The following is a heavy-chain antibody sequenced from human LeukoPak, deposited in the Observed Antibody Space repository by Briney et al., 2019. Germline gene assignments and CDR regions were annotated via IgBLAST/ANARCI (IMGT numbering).Heavy chain of an antibody. J-gene: IGHJ4*02. V-gene: IGHV3-23*01. Sequence: GGSLRLSCAASGFTFSSHGMNWVRQAPGKGLEWVSGIGGSGGFITYYADSVKGRFTVSRDNSKNTLYLQMNSLRAEDTAVYYCAKLYYYDRSGSFDYWGQGTLVTVSS. CDR3: AKLYYYDRSGSFDY. D-gene: IGHD3-22*01. CDR2: IGGSGGFIT. CDR1: GFTFSSHG.